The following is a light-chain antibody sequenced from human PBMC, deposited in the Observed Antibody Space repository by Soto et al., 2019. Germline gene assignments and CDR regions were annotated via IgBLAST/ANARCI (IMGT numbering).Light chain of an antibody. CDR2: DAS. V-gene: IGKV1-5*01. Sequence: DIQMTQAPSTLSASVGDRVTITCRASQSISSWLAWYQQKPGKAPKLLIYDASSLESGVPSRFSGSGSGTEFTRTISSRQPDDFATYYCKQYNSYWTFGQGTKVEIK. CDR3: KQYNSYWT. CDR1: QSISSW. J-gene: IGKJ1*01.